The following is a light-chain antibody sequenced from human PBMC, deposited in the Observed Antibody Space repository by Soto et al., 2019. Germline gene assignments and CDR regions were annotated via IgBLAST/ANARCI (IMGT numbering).Light chain of an antibody. V-gene: IGKV1-5*01. CDR3: QQYNTYSRT. J-gene: IGKJ1*01. Sequence: DIQMTQSPSTLSASVGDRVTITCRASQSISSWLAWYQQKPGKAPKLLIYDASSLESGVPSRFSGSGSGTDFTLTISGLQPNDVATYYCQQYNTYSRTFGQGTKVDI. CDR1: QSISSW. CDR2: DAS.